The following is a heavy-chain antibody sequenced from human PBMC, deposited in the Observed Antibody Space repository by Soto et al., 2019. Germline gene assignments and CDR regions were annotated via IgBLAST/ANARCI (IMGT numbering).Heavy chain of an antibody. V-gene: IGHV1-46*01. CDR3: ARGVGGWGGDSPRSGIIDY. J-gene: IGHJ4*02. D-gene: IGHD2-21*02. Sequence: QVQLVQSGAEVKKPGASVKVSCKASGYTFTSYYMHWVRQAPGQGLEWMGIINPSGGSTSYAQKFQGRVTMTRDTSTSTVYMELSSLRSEDTAVYYCARGVGGWGGDSPRSGIIDYWGQGTLVTVSS. CDR2: INPSGGST. CDR1: GYTFTSYY.